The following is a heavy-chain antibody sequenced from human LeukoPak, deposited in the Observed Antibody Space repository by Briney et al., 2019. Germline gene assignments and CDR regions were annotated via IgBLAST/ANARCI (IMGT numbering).Heavy chain of an antibody. D-gene: IGHD1-1*01. J-gene: IGHJ4*02. V-gene: IGHV1-69*01. CDR1: GGTFSSYA. CDR3: AINWNVGDY. CDR2: IIPIFGTA. Sequence: ASVKVSCKASGGTFSSYAISWVRQAPGQGLEWMGGIIPIFGTANYAQKFQGRVTTTADESTSTAYMELSSLRSEDTAVYHCAINWNVGDYWGQGTLVTVSS.